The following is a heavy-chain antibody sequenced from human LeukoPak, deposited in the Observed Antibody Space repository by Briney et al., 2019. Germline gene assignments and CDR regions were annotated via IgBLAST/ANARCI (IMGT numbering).Heavy chain of an antibody. Sequence: GGSLRLSCAASGFTFSSSAMTWVRQGPGKGLEWLSTITGSGDSTYFADSVKGRFTISRDNSNNPLYLQMNSLRVEDTAVYYCAKGRYSTSSAIDYWGQGTLVTVSS. CDR3: AKGRYSTSSAIDY. CDR1: GFTFSSSA. V-gene: IGHV3-23*01. J-gene: IGHJ4*02. D-gene: IGHD6-6*01. CDR2: ITGSGDST.